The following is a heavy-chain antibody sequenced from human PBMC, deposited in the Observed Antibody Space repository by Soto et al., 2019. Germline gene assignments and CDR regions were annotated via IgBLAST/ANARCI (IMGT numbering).Heavy chain of an antibody. J-gene: IGHJ6*02. CDR3: ARDHAYYDFWSGYFHYYYGMDV. D-gene: IGHD3-3*01. Sequence: SQTLSLTCAISGDSVSSNSAAWNWIRQSPSRGLEWLGRTYYRSKWYNDYAVSVKSRITINPGTSKNQFSLQLNSVTPEDTAVYYCARDHAYYDFWSGYFHYYYGMDVWGQGTTVTVSS. CDR1: GDSVSSNSAA. CDR2: TYYRSKWYN. V-gene: IGHV6-1*01.